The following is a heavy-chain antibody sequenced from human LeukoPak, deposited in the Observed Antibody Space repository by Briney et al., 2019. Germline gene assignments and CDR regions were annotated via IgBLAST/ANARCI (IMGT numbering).Heavy chain of an antibody. J-gene: IGHJ6*02. Sequence: GGSLRLSCAASGFTFSDYYMSWIRQAPGKGLEWVSYVSSSSSYTNYADSVKGRFTISRDNAKNSLYLQMNSLRAEDTAVYYCARDRAQYYYGSGSYRPYYYYGMDVWGQGTTVTVSS. CDR1: GFTFSDYY. CDR2: VSSSSSYT. CDR3: ARDRAQYYYGSGSYRPYYYYGMDV. V-gene: IGHV3-11*05. D-gene: IGHD3-10*01.